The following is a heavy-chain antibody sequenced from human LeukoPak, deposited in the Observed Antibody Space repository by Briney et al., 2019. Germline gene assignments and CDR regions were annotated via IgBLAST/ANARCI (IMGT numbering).Heavy chain of an antibody. J-gene: IGHJ3*02. CDR1: GGTFSSYA. Sequence: GASVKVSCKASGGTFSSYAISWVRQAPGQGLEWMGGIIPIFGTANYAQKFQGRVTITTDESTSTAYMELSSLRSEDTAVYYCARGYSSNRAFDIWGQGTMVTVSS. CDR3: ARGYSSNRAFDI. D-gene: IGHD6-13*01. CDR2: IIPIFGTA. V-gene: IGHV1-69*05.